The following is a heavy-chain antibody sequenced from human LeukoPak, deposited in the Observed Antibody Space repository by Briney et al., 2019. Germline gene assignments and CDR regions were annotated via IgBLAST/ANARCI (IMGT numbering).Heavy chain of an antibody. CDR1: CGSVNCCIYY. J-gene: IGHJ5*02. Sequence: ASETLSLTYTVSCGSVNCCIYYWRWMREPPGKGLEWIGSVYYSGSTYYTPSLKSRLTISVDTSKNQFSLKLSSVTAADTAVYYCARIIVVVPAARVWFDPWGQGTLVTVSS. V-gene: IGHV4-39*01. CDR3: ARIIVVVPAARVWFDP. CDR2: VYYSGST. D-gene: IGHD2-2*01.